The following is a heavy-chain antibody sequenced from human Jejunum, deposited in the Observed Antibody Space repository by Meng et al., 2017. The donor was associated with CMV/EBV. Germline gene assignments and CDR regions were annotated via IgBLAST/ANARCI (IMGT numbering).Heavy chain of an antibody. V-gene: IGHV1-69*10. CDR2: IIPILGIA. CDR1: GGTFSSYA. J-gene: IGHJ5*02. Sequence: QVQLVQSGAEVKKPGSSVKVSCKASGGTFSSYAISWVRQAPGQGLEWMGGIIPILGIANYAQKFQGRVTITADKSTSTAYMELSSLRSEDTAVYYCAREIVVVPAALNWFDPWDQGPRVTVSS. CDR3: AREIVVVPAALNWFDP. D-gene: IGHD2-2*01.